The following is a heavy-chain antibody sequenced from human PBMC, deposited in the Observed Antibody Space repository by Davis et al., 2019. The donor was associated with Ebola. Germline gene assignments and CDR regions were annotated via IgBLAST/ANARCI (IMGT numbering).Heavy chain of an antibody. Sequence: GESLKISCAASGFTFSDYYMSWIRQAPGKGLEWVSYISSSGSTIYYADSVKGRFTISRDNSKNTLYLQMNSLRAEDTAVYYCAKDLPPYDCSSTSCYGYFDYWGQGTLVTVSS. V-gene: IGHV3-11*01. CDR1: GFTFSDYY. D-gene: IGHD2-2*01. J-gene: IGHJ4*02. CDR3: AKDLPPYDCSSTSCYGYFDY. CDR2: ISSSGSTI.